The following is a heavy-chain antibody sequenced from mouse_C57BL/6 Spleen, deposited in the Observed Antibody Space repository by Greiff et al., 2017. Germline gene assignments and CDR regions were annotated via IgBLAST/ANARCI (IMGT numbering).Heavy chain of an antibody. D-gene: IGHD1-1*01. J-gene: IGHJ4*01. CDR1: GYTFTSYW. V-gene: IGHV1-52*01. CDR2: IDPSDSET. Sequence: QVQLKQSGAELVRPGSSVKLSCKASGYTFTSYWMHWVKQRPIQGLEWIGNIDPSDSETHYNQKFKDKATLTVDKSSSTAYMQLSSLTSEDSAVYYCARDYGSSYIYAMDYWGQGTSVTVSS. CDR3: ARDYGSSYIYAMDY.